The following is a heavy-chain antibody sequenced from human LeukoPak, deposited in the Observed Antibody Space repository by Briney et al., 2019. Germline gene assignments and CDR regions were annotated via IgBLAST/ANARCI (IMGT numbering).Heavy chain of an antibody. J-gene: IGHJ4*02. CDR1: GGPISSSNYY. CDR3: TRHFGSGRDDY. Sequence: SETLSLTCTVSGGPISSSNYYWGWIRQPPGKGLEWIGSIHYSGSTYYNPSLKSRVTVSVDTSKNQFTVNLSSVTAADTAVYYCTRHFGSGRDDYWGQGTLVTVSS. D-gene: IGHD3-10*01. V-gene: IGHV4-39*01. CDR2: IHYSGST.